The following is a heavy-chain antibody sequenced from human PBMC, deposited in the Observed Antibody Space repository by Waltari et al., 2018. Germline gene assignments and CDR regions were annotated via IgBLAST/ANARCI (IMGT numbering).Heavy chain of an antibody. D-gene: IGHD6-19*01. J-gene: IGHJ4*02. CDR1: GFTFSTYA. CDR3: ATGTHVKQWLFFDY. CDR2: FDPEDGET. V-gene: IGHV1-24*01. Sequence: VQLFESGGGLVQPGGSLRLSCAASGFTFSTYAMTWVRQAPGKGLEWMGGFDPEDGETNYAQKFQGRVNMTEDTSTDTAYMELSSLRSEDTAVYYCATGTHVKQWLFFDYWGQGTLVTVSS.